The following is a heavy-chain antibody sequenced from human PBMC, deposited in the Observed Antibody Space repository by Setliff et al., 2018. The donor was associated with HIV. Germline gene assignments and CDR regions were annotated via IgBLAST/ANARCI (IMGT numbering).Heavy chain of an antibody. CDR3: ARRVGITILGAPNQYYYMDV. Sequence: SETLSLTCTFSTGSISRYYWNWIRQPPGKGLEWIGYIYYSGSINYNPSIKSRVTISVDTSKNQLSLKLSSVTGADTAIFYCARRVGITILGAPNQYYYMDVWGKGTTVTVSS. CDR1: TGSISRYY. J-gene: IGHJ6*03. CDR2: IYYSGSI. V-gene: IGHV4-59*01. D-gene: IGHD3-3*01.